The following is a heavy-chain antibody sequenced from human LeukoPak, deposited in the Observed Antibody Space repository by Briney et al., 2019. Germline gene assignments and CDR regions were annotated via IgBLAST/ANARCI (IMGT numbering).Heavy chain of an antibody. V-gene: IGHV3-20*04. CDR2: INWNGGST. CDR3: ARDVSWGTSYFDY. J-gene: IGHJ4*02. Sequence: GGSLRLSCIASGFTFDDHGMSWVRQAPGKGLEWVSNINWNGGSTGYVDSVKGRFTISRDNGKNSLYLQMNSLRVEDTAFNYCARDVSWGTSYFDYWGQGILVTVSS. D-gene: IGHD1-1*01. CDR1: GFTFDDHG.